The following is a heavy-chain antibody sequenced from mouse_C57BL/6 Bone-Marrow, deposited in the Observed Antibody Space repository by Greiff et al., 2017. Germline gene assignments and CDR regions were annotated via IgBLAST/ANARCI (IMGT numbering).Heavy chain of an antibody. CDR2: INYDGSST. Sequence: VQLKESEGGLVQPGSSMKLSCTASGFTFSDYYLAWVRQVPEKGLEWVANINYDGSSTYYLDSLKSRFIISRDNAKNSLYLQMSSLKSEDTATYYCARDIYCNYYFDYWGQGTTLTVSS. CDR3: ARDIYCNYYFDY. J-gene: IGHJ2*01. CDR1: GFTFSDYY. V-gene: IGHV5-16*01. D-gene: IGHD2-3*01.